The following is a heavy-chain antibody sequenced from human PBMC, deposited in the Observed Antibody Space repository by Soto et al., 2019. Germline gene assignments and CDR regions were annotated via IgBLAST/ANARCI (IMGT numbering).Heavy chain of an antibody. CDR3: ARDDCSGGSCYPSSAFDI. CDR1: GFTFSSYW. D-gene: IGHD2-15*01. J-gene: IGHJ3*02. CDR2: IKQDGSEK. V-gene: IGHV3-7*01. Sequence: PGGSLRLSCAASGFTFSSYWMSWVRQAPGKGLEWVANIKQDGSEKYYVDSVKGRFTISRDNAKNSLYLQMNSLRAEDTAVYYCARDDCSGGSCYPSSAFDIWGQGTMVTVSS.